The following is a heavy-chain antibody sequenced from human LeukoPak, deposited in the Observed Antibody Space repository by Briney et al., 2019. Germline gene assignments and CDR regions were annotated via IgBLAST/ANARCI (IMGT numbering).Heavy chain of an antibody. CDR3: AIWDTAMEDY. CDR1: GFTFSSYS. J-gene: IGHJ4*02. D-gene: IGHD5-18*01. Sequence: GGSLRLSCAASGFTFSSYSMTWVRQAPGKGLEWVSAISGSGGSTYYADSVKGRFTISRDNSKNTLYLQMNSLRAEDTAVYYCAIWDTAMEDYWGQGTLVTVSS. V-gene: IGHV3-23*01. CDR2: ISGSGGST.